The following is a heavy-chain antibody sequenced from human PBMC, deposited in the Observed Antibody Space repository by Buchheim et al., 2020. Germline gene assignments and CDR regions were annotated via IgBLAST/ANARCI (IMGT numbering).Heavy chain of an antibody. CDR1: GGSFSGYY. Sequence: QVQLQQWGAGLLKPSETLSLTCAVYGGSFSGYYWSWIRQPPGKGLEWIGEINHSGSTNYNPSSKSRVTISVETSNNQFSLKLRSVTAADTAVYYCARAGRIYSSFHYWGQGTL. CDR2: INHSGST. CDR3: ARAGRIYSSFHY. V-gene: IGHV4-34*01. D-gene: IGHD6-13*01. J-gene: IGHJ4*02.